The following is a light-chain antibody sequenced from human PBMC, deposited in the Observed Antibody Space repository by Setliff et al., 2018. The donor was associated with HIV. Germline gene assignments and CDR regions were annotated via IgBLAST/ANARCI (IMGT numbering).Light chain of an antibody. V-gene: IGLV2-14*02. CDR1: NSDVGSYNF. CDR2: EVT. CDR3: SSFRTSRKFV. Sequence: QSVLTQPASVSGSPGQSITISCTGTNSDVGSYNFVSWYQLHPGKAPKLMIYEVTNRPSGISHRFSGAKSGNTASLTISGLQADDEADYYCSSFRTSRKFVFGTGTKVTVL. J-gene: IGLJ1*01.